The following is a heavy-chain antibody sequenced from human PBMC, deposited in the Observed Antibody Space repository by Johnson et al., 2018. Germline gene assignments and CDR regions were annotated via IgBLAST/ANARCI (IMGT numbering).Heavy chain of an antibody. CDR1: GFTFTTYS. V-gene: IGHV3-30-3*01. CDR3: AMLAYCGGGCYSFAFDI. CDR2: ISSDGINK. J-gene: IGHJ3*02. D-gene: IGHD2-21*02. Sequence: QVQLVESGGGVVQPGRSLRLSCAASGFTFTTYSMHWVRQAPGKGLEWVAAISSDGINKYYEDSVKGRFTISRDNSKNTRFLQMNSLGAEDTAVFYCAMLAYCGGGCYSFAFDIWGQGTMVTVSS.